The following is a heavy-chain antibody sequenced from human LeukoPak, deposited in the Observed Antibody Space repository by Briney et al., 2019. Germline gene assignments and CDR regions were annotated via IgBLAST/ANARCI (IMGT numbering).Heavy chain of an antibody. CDR1: GYTFTSYY. D-gene: IGHD2-15*01. V-gene: IGHV1-18*04. CDR3: ARGGFCSGGSCYSRWFDP. Sequence: ASVTVSCKASGYTFTSYYMHWVRQAPGQGLEGMGWISAYNGNTNYAQKLQGRVTMTTDTSTSTAYVELRSLRSDDTAVYYCARGGFCSGGSCYSRWFDPWGQGTLVTVSS. J-gene: IGHJ5*02. CDR2: ISAYNGNT.